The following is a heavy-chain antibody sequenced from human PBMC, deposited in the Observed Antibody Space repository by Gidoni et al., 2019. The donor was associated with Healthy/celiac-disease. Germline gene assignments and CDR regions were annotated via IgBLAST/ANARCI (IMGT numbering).Heavy chain of an antibody. V-gene: IGHV1-69*01. CDR1: GGTFSSYA. D-gene: IGHD3-10*01. Sequence: QVQLVQSGAEVKKPGSAVKVSCKAAGGTFSSYAISWVRQASGQGLEWMGGIIPIVGTANYAQKCQGRVTITADEATSTAYMELSSLRSEDTAVYYCARPYGSGSYYYDYWGQGTLVTVSS. J-gene: IGHJ4*02. CDR3: ARPYGSGSYYYDY. CDR2: IIPIVGTA.